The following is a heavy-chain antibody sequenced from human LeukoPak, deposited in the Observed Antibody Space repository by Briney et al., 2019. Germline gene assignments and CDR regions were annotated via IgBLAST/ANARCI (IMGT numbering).Heavy chain of an antibody. CDR2: ISGSGGST. V-gene: IGHV3-23*01. Sequence: PGGSLRLSCAASGFTFSTYVVNWVRQAPGKGLEWVSAISGSGGSTYYADSVKGRFTISRDNSKNTLYLQMNSLRAEDTAVYYCARGITMVREIDYWGQGTLVTVSS. D-gene: IGHD3-10*01. CDR3: ARGITMVREIDY. J-gene: IGHJ4*02. CDR1: GFTFSTYV.